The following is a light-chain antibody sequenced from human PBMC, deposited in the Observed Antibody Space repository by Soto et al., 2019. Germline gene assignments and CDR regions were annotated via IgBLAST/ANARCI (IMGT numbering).Light chain of an antibody. CDR2: DAS. CDR1: QSVTNN. CDR3: QHYNNWPPWT. V-gene: IGKV3-15*01. Sequence: EIVMTQSPVTLSVSPGERATLSCKASQSVTNNIAWYQQKPGQAPRLLIYDASTRATGIPARISGSGSATEFTLTISSLQSEDFGVYYCQHYNNWPPWTFGQGTKVEIK. J-gene: IGKJ1*01.